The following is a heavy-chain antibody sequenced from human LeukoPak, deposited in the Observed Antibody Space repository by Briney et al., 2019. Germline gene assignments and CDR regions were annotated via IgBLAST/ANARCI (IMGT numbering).Heavy chain of an antibody. V-gene: IGHV1-2*02. CDR2: INPNSGGT. CDR3: ARDQDSEIAAAGTLGGMDA. J-gene: IGHJ6*02. CDR1: GYTFTGYY. Sequence: ASVKVSCKASGYTFTGYYMHWVRQAPGQGLEWMGWINPNSGGTNYAQKFQGRVTMTRDTSISTAYMELSRLRSDDTAVYYCARDQDSEIAAAGTLGGMDAWGQGTTVTVSS. D-gene: IGHD6-13*01.